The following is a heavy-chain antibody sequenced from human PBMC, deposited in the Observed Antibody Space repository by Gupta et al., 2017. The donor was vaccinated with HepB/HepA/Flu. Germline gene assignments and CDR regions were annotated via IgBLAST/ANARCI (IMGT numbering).Heavy chain of an antibody. Sequence: QVQVVESGGGLVKPGGSLRLSCAASGFTFSDYDMSWIRQAPGKGLEWVSYIGSSGSPIKYADSVKGRFTISRDNAKNSLYLQMNTLRAEETAMYYCARDLGYWSSISCYNWFDPWGQGALVTVSS. CDR2: IGSSGSPI. CDR1: GFTFSDYD. J-gene: IGHJ5*02. V-gene: IGHV3-11*04. D-gene: IGHD2-2*01. CDR3: ARDLGYWSSISCYNWFDP.